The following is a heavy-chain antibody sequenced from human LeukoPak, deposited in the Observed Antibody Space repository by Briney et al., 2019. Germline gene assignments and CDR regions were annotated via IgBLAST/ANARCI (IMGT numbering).Heavy chain of an antibody. V-gene: IGHV3-74*01. Sequence: PGGSLRLSCTASGFTFSSYWIHWVRQAPGKGLMWVSRINSDGSGTNYADSVKGRFTISRDNAKNTVYLQMNSLRAEDTAVYYCARAGRGLRYFDWLTHDYWGQGTRVTVSS. CDR3: ARAGRGLRYFDWLTHDY. CDR1: GFTFSSYW. D-gene: IGHD3-9*01. CDR2: INSDGSGT. J-gene: IGHJ4*02.